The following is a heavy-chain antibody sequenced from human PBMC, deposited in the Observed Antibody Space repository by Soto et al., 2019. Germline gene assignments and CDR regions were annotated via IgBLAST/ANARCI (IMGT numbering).Heavy chain of an antibody. CDR2: IIPIFGTA. J-gene: IGHJ4*02. V-gene: IGHV1-69*13. Sequence: GASVKVSCKASGGTFSSYAISWVRQAPGQGLEWMGGIIPIFGTANYAQKFQGRVTITADESTSTAYMELSSLRSEDTAVYYCARDRTGTGGVDYWGQGTLVTVSS. CDR3: ARDRTGTGGVDY. D-gene: IGHD1-7*01. CDR1: GGTFSSYA.